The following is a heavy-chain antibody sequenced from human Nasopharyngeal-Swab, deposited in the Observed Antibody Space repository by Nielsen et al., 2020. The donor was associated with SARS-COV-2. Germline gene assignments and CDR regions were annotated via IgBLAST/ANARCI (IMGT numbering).Heavy chain of an antibody. CDR1: GFTFSSYS. CDR3: ARAPPTYAEFDY. Sequence: GGSLRLSCAASGFTFSSYSMNWVRQAPGKGLEWVSSISSSSSYIYYADSVKGRFTISRDNAKNSLYLQMNSLRAEDTAVYYCARAPPTYAEFDYWGQGTLVTVSS. V-gene: IGHV3-21*01. CDR2: ISSSSSYI. D-gene: IGHD2-2*01. J-gene: IGHJ4*02.